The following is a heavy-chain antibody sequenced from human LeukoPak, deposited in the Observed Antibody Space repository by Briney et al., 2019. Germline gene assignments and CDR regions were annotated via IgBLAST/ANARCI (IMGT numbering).Heavy chain of an antibody. CDR1: GGSISSSSYY. J-gene: IGHJ6*02. D-gene: IGHD3-9*01. Sequence: PSETLSLTCTVSGGSISSSSYYWGWIRQPPGKGLEWIGSIYYSGSTYYNPSLKSRVTISVDTSKNQFSLKLSSVTAADTAVYYCAGRTTGYYDISILSGGGYGMDVWGQGTTVTVSS. CDR2: IYYSGST. V-gene: IGHV4-39*07. CDR3: AGRTTGYYDISILSGGGYGMDV.